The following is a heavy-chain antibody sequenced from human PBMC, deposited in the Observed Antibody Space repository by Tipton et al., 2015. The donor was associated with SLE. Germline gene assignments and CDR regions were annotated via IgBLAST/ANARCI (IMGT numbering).Heavy chain of an antibody. Sequence: TLSLTCTVSGGSISSHYWSWIRQPPGKGLEWIGYIYYSGSTNYNPSLKSRVTISVDTSKNQFSLKLSSVTAADTAVYYCARDDPGYYDRLSYGMDVWGQGTTVTVSS. CDR3: ARDDPGYYDRLSYGMDV. V-gene: IGHV4-59*11. D-gene: IGHD3-22*01. J-gene: IGHJ6*02. CDR1: GGSISSHY. CDR2: IYYSGST.